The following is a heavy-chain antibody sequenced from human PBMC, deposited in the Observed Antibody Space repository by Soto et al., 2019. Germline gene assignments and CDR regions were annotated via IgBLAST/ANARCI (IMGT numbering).Heavy chain of an antibody. Sequence: SETLSLTCTVSGGSISHYYWNCIRQSPGKGLEWIGYIYSSGSTHYNPSLQNRVTISIDTSKNQVSLKLSSVTAADTAVYYCARELRFGEDYYGMDVWGQGTTVTVS. CDR1: GGSISHYY. J-gene: IGHJ6*02. V-gene: IGHV4-59*12. CDR3: ARELRFGEDYYGMDV. D-gene: IGHD3-10*01. CDR2: IYSSGST.